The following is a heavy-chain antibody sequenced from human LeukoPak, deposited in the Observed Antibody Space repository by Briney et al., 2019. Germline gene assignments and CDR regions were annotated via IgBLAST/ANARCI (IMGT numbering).Heavy chain of an antibody. CDR3: ARTTEGYCSGGNCYYYYYYMDV. Sequence: PSETLSLTCTVSGGSISSYYWSWIPQPPGKGLEWVGYIHYSVSTSYTPSPKSRVTISVDTSKSQFSLKLRFVTPADTAVFYCARTTEGYCSGGNCYYYYYYMDVWGKGTTVTVSS. CDR2: IHYSVST. CDR1: GGSISSYY. J-gene: IGHJ6*03. D-gene: IGHD2-15*01. V-gene: IGHV4-59*01.